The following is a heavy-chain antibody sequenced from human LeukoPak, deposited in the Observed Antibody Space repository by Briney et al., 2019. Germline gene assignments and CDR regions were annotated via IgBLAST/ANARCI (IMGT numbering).Heavy chain of an antibody. J-gene: IGHJ4*02. CDR1: GFNFDDYV. CDR3: ARSRHSYDSTGFPHY. CDR2: VNWNGGSR. D-gene: IGHD3-22*01. Sequence: PRGSLRLSCAASGFNFDDYVMNWVRQAPGKGLEWVSGVNWNGGSRGYADSVKGRFTISRDNAKNSLHLQMNSLRAEDTALYYCARSRHSYDSTGFPHYWGQGTLVTVSS. V-gene: IGHV3-20*04.